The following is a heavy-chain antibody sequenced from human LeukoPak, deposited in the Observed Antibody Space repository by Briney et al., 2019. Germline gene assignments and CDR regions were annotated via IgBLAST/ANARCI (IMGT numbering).Heavy chain of an antibody. J-gene: IGHJ4*02. CDR1: GFTFSSYA. D-gene: IGHD5-12*01. Sequence: GGSLRLSCAASGFTFSSYAVHWVRQAPGKGLEWVAVISYDGSNKYYADSVKGRFTISRDNSKNTLYLQMNSLRAEDTAVYYCARDLNSGYDWGFDYWGQGTLVTVSS. CDR3: ARDLNSGYDWGFDY. CDR2: ISYDGSNK. V-gene: IGHV3-30-3*01.